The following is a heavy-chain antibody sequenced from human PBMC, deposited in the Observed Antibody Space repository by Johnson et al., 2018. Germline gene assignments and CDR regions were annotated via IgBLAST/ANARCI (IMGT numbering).Heavy chain of an antibody. D-gene: IGHD2/OR15-2a*01. Sequence: QVQLQESGPELVKPSETLSLTCTVSGGSISDNYWSWSRQPPGKGLEWIGYIYYSGSTNYNPSLKSRVTISVDTSKNQFSLKLSSVTAADPAGYYCARGIVWVDDAFDIWCQGTMVTVSS. V-gene: IGHV4-59*01. CDR1: GGSISDNY. CDR3: ARGIVWVDDAFDI. CDR2: IYYSGST. J-gene: IGHJ3*02.